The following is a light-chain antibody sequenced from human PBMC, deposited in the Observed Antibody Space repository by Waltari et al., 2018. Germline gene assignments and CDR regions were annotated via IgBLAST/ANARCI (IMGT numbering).Light chain of an antibody. CDR1: QSVSSN. CDR3: QQYNNWPPVT. J-gene: IGKJ4*01. Sequence: EIVMTQSPATLSVSPGERATLSCRASQSVSSNLAWYQQNPGQAPGLLIYGASTRATGIPARFSGSGSGTEFTLTISSLQSEDFAVYYCQQYNNWPPVTFGGGTKVEIK. V-gene: IGKV3-15*01. CDR2: GAS.